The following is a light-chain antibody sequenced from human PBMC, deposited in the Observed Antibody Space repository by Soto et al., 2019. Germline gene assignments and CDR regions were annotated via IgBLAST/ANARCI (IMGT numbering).Light chain of an antibody. V-gene: IGKV3-20*01. CDR2: GAS. CDR1: QSVSSSY. J-gene: IGKJ1*01. CDR3: QQYGSSST. Sequence: EIVLTQSPGTLSLSPGERATLSCRASQSVSSSYLAWYQQKPGQAPRLLIYGASSRATGIPDRSSGSGSGTDFTLTISRLEPEDFAVYYCQQYGSSSTFGPGTKVDI.